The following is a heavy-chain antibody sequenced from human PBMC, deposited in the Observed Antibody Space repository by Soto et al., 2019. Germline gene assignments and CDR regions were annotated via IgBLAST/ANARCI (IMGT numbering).Heavy chain of an antibody. CDR2: INSDGSTT. J-gene: IGHJ4*02. CDR1: GFTFSSNG. CDR3: VRGAGTRICF. Sequence: EVQLAESGGGLIQPGGCLRLSCAASGFTFSSNGMHWDRQAPGKGLVWVLRINSDGSTTNNADSVQGRFTVSRDNAENTLYLQRDRLTAEDTAVYCSVRGAGTRICFWGQGTLITVSS. V-gene: IGHV3-74*01. D-gene: IGHD3-10*01.